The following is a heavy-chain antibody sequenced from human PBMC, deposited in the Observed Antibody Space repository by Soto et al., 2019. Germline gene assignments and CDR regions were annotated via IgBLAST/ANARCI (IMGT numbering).Heavy chain of an antibody. V-gene: IGHV1-69*02. CDR1: GGTFSSYT. D-gene: IGHD3-10*01. CDR3: ASENKVRRSPFDY. Sequence: SVKVSCKASGGTFSSYTISWVRQAPGQGLEWMGRIIPILGIANYAQKFQGRVTITADKSTSTAYMELSSLRSEDTAVYYCASENKVRRSPFDYWGQGTLVTVSS. CDR2: IIPILGIA. J-gene: IGHJ4*02.